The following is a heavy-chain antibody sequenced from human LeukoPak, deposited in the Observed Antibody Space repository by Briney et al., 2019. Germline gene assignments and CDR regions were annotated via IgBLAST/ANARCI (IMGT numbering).Heavy chain of an antibody. CDR2: IIPIFGTA. CDR1: GGTFSSYA. V-gene: IGHV1-69*13. D-gene: IGHD4-11*01. J-gene: IGHJ4*02. Sequence: ASVKVSCKASGGTFSSYAISWVRQAPGQGLEWMGGIIPIFGTANYAQKFQGRVTITADESMSTAYMELSSLRSEDTAVYYCARLGAGYDYTYYFDYWGQGTLVTVSS. CDR3: ARLGAGYDYTYYFDY.